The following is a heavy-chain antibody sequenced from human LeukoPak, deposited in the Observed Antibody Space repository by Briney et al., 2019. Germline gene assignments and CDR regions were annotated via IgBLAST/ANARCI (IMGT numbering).Heavy chain of an antibody. CDR3: ARGSAIVGATGYYNGMNV. D-gene: IGHD1-26*01. V-gene: IGHV3-13*05. Sequence: AGSLRLSCAASGFTFSNYDIHWVRQATGKGLEWVSAIGTAGDPYYPGSVKGRFTISRENAKNSLYLQMNSLRAGDTAVYYRARGSAIVGATGYYNGMNVWGQGTTVTVSS. CDR1: GFTFSNYD. CDR2: IGTAGDP. J-gene: IGHJ6*02.